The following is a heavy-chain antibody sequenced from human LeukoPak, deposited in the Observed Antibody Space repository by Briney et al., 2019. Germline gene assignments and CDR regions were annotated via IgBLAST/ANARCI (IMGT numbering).Heavy chain of an antibody. J-gene: IGHJ4*02. CDR1: GYTFTSYY. V-gene: IGHV1-46*01. CDR2: ISPSGGTT. Sequence: ASVKVSCKASGYTFTSYYMHWVRQAPGQGLEWMGIISPSGGTTTYAQKFQGRVTMTRDMSTSTVYMELSSLRSEDTAVYYCACIAAAGTPFDYWGQGTLVTVSS. D-gene: IGHD6-13*01. CDR3: ACIAAAGTPFDY.